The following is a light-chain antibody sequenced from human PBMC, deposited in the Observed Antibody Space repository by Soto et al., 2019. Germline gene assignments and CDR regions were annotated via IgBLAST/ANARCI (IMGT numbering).Light chain of an antibody. CDR1: SSDVGGYNY. J-gene: IGLJ2*01. CDR2: EVS. CDR3: SSYAGSNTVV. V-gene: IGLV2-8*01. Sequence: QCVLTQPPSASGSPGQSVTISCTGTSSDVGGYNYVSWYQQHPGKAPKLMIYEVSKRPSGVPDRFSGSKSGNTASLTVSGLQAEDEADYYCSSYAGSNTVVFGGGTKLTVL.